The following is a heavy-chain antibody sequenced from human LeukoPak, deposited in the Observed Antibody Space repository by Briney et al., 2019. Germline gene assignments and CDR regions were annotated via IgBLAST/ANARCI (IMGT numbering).Heavy chain of an antibody. D-gene: IGHD3-10*01. Sequence: GGSLRLSCAASGFTFSDYYMTWIRQAPGKGLEWVAYISSSGSTLYYGDSVQGRFTISRDNAKNTMYLQMNSLRVEDTASYYCARDRAPPTSWYFDLWGRGTLVTVSS. V-gene: IGHV3-11*04. J-gene: IGHJ2*01. CDR3: ARDRAPPTSWYFDL. CDR2: ISSSGSTL. CDR1: GFTFSDYY.